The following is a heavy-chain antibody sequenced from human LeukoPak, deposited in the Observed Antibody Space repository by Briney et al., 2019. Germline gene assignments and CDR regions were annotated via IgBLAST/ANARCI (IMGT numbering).Heavy chain of an antibody. V-gene: IGHV3-53*05. CDR1: GFTVSSNY. D-gene: IGHD3-3*01. CDR3: AREYDFWSGYFDY. J-gene: IGHJ4*02. CDR2: IYSGGST. Sequence: GGSLRLSCAASGFTVSSNYKSWVRQAPGKGLEWVSVIYSGGSTYYADSVKGRFTISRDNSKNTLYLQMNSLRAEDTAVYYCAREYDFWSGYFDYWGQGTLVTVSS.